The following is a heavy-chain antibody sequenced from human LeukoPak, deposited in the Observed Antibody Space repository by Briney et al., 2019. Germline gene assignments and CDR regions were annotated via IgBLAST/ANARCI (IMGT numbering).Heavy chain of an antibody. CDR3: ATGFTGRYKNDAFDI. CDR1: GYTFTDYY. D-gene: IGHD1-26*01. V-gene: IGHV1-69-2*01. J-gene: IGHJ3*02. CDR2: VDPEDGET. Sequence: GASVKVSCKVSGYTFTDYYMHWVQQAHGKGLEWMGLVDPEDGETIYAEKFQGRVTITADTSTDTAYMELSSLRSEDTAVYYCATGFTGRYKNDAFDIWGQGTMVTVSS.